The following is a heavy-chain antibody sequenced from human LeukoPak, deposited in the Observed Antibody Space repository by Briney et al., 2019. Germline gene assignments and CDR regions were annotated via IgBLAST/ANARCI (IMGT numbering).Heavy chain of an antibody. CDR1: GVTFSSYA. J-gene: IGHJ5*02. CDR3: ARDRGSDRGSYHNWFDP. D-gene: IGHD1-26*01. CDR2: ISYDGSNK. V-gene: IGHV3-30-3*01. Sequence: VGSLRLSCAASGVTFSSYAMHWVRDAPRNGLEWGAVISYDGSNKYYADSVKGRFTISRDNSKNTLYMQMHSLRAADTAVYDCARDRGSDRGSYHNWFDPWGQGTLVTVSS.